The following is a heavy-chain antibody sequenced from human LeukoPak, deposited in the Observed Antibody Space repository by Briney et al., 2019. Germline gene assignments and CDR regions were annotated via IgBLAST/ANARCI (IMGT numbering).Heavy chain of an antibody. V-gene: IGHV4-4*09. CDR2: IYTSGST. D-gene: IGHD2-2*02. CDR3: ARRVVPAAIPSSNWFDP. J-gene: IGHJ5*02. Sequence: PSETLSLTCTVSGGSFSSYYWSWIRQPPGKGLEWIGYIYTSGSTNYNPSLKSRVTISVDTSKNQFSLKLSSVTAADTAVYYCARRVVPAAIPSSNWFDPWGQGTLVTVSS. CDR1: GGSFSSYY.